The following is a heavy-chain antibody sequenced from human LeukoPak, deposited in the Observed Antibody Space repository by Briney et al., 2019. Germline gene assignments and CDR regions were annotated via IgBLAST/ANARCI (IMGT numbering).Heavy chain of an antibody. Sequence: GGSLRLSCAASGFTFSSYGMHWVRQAPGKGLEWVAVIPYDGSNKYYADSVKGRFTISRDNSKNTLYLQMNSLRAEDTAVYYCAKVFYGSGSYYKGPLDYWGQGTLVTVSS. D-gene: IGHD3-10*01. CDR1: GFTFSSYG. J-gene: IGHJ4*02. CDR2: IPYDGSNK. CDR3: AKVFYGSGSYYKGPLDY. V-gene: IGHV3-30*18.